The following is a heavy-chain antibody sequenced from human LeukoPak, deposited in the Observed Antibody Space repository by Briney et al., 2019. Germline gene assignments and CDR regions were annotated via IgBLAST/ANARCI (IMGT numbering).Heavy chain of an antibody. J-gene: IGHJ4*02. CDR3: ARGLGIFGVVYFDY. D-gene: IGHD3-3*01. CDR2: INHSGST. CDR1: GVSFSADY. V-gene: IGHV4-34*01. Sequence: KPSETLSLTCAVYGVSFSADYWSWIRQPPGKGLEWIGEINHSGSTNYNPSLKSRVTISVDTSKNQFSLKLFSVTAADTAVYYCARGLGIFGVVYFDYWGQGTLVTVSS.